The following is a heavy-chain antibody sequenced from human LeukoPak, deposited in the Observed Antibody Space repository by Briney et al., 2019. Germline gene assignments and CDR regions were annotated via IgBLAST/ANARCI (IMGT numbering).Heavy chain of an antibody. J-gene: IGHJ4*02. CDR2: ISDSGGNT. D-gene: IGHD6-13*01. Sequence: GGSLRLSCAASGFTFNSYAMSWVRQAPWERLQWVSGISDSGGNTYYADSVKGRFTISRDNSKNTLYLQMNSLRAEDTAVYYCAKDLSELGYWGQGTLVTVSS. CDR1: GFTFNSYA. CDR3: AKDLSELGY. V-gene: IGHV3-23*01.